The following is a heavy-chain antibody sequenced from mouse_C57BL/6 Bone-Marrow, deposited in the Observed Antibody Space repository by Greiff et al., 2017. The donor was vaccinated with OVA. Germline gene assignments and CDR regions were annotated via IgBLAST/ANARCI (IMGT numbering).Heavy chain of an antibody. Sequence: EVQRVESGAELVRPGASVKLSCTASGFNIKDDYMHWVKQRPEQGLEWIGWIDPENGDTDYASKFQGKATITADTSSTTAYLQLSSLTSEDTAVYYCLYYYGSSYEGDYWGQGTSVTVSS. V-gene: IGHV14-4*01. CDR2: IDPENGDT. CDR1: GFNIKDDY. J-gene: IGHJ4*01. D-gene: IGHD1-1*01. CDR3: LYYYGSSYEGDY.